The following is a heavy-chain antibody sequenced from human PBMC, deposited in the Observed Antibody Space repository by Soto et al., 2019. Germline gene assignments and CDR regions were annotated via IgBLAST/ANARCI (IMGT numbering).Heavy chain of an antibody. CDR1: GFALIDHY. J-gene: IGHJ4*02. CDR2: SRNKDHSYSR. D-gene: IGHD2-8*02. CDR3: VRGHWSFDY. Sequence: GGSLRLSCAASGFALIDHYMDFFRQAPGKGLEWVARSRNKDHSYSREYAASVKGRFTISRDDSKNSLYLQMSSLKAEDTAVYYCVRGHWSFDYWGQGTVVTVSS. V-gene: IGHV3-72*01.